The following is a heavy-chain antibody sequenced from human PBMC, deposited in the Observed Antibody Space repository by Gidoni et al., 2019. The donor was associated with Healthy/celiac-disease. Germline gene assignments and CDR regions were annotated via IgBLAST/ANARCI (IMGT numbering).Heavy chain of an antibody. CDR1: GGSISSSRYY. CDR2: IYYSGGT. J-gene: IGHJ4*02. D-gene: IGHD6-19*01. Sequence: QLQLQESGPGLVKPSETLSLTCPVSGGSISSSRYYWGWLRQPPGKGLGWIGSIYYSGGTYYNPSLKSRVTISVDTSKNQFSLKLSSVTAADTAVYYCARDRRYSSGWRVGYFDYWGQGTLVTVSS. CDR3: ARDRRYSSGWRVGYFDY. V-gene: IGHV4-39*07.